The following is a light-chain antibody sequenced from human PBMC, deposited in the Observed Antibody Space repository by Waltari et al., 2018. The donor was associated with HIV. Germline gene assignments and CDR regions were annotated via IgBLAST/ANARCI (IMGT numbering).Light chain of an antibody. J-gene: IGLJ2*01. CDR1: GHDVGGYDH. CDR2: DVN. V-gene: IGLV2-14*03. Sequence: HSALPQPAPVSGSPGQSIATSCTGTGHDVGGYDHVSWYQHHPGNAPKLILYDVNIRPAGVSDRFSGSKSGNTASLTISGLQAEDEADYYCGSHSTDTTLVFGGGTKLTV. CDR3: GSHSTDTTLV.